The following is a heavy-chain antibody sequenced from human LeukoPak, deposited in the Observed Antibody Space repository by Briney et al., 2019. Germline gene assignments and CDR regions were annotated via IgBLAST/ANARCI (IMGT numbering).Heavy chain of an antibody. CDR2: IIPIFGTA. D-gene: IGHD6-19*01. J-gene: IGHJ4*02. CDR3: VRDQAGPLDY. Sequence: ASVKVSCKASGGTFSSYAISWVRQAPGQGLEWMGGIIPIFGTANYAQKFQGRVTITTDESTSTAYMELSSLRSEDTAVYYCVRDQAGPLDYWGQGTLVTVSS. V-gene: IGHV1-69*05. CDR1: GGTFSSYA.